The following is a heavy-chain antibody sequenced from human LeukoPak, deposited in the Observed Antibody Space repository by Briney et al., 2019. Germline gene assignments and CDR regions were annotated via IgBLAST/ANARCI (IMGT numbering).Heavy chain of an antibody. Sequence: GGSLRLSCAASGFTFSDYYMSWIRQAPGKGLEWISYISRGGTPIYNADSLKGRFTISRDNAKNSLYLQMNSLRAEDTAVYYCVRHRVGAPSGFDPWGQGTLVTVSS. J-gene: IGHJ5*02. CDR1: GFTFSDYY. CDR2: ISRGGTPI. D-gene: IGHD1-26*01. CDR3: VRHRVGAPSGFDP. V-gene: IGHV3-11*01.